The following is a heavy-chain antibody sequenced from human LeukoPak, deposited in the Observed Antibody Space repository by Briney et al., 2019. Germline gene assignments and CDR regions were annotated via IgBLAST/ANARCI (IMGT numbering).Heavy chain of an antibody. D-gene: IGHD2-15*01. V-gene: IGHV4-61*05. CDR2: VYYSGDT. CDR3: ARHPFATPFDY. Sequence: PSETLSLTCTVSGGSISSSSYYWSWLRQPPGTGLEWIGYVYYSGDTNYNPSLKSRVTMSLDTSKNQVSLRLSSVTAADTAVYYCARHPFATPFDYWGRGTLLTVSS. CDR1: GGSISSSSYY. J-gene: IGHJ4*02.